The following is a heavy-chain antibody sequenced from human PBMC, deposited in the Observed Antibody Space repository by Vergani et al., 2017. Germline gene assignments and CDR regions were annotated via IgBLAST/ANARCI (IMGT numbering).Heavy chain of an antibody. V-gene: IGHV5-51*01. D-gene: IGHD4-11*01. CDR3: ARQGDSNYGKNYYDYMDV. CDR1: GYSFTSYW. CDR2: IYPGDSDT. Sequence: EVPLVPSGAEVKTPGESLKISCKGSGYSFTSYWIGWVRQLPGKGLEWMGIIYPGDSDTRYSPSFQGQVTISADKSISTAYLQWSSLKASDTAMYYCARQGDSNYGKNYYDYMDVWGKGTTVTVSS. J-gene: IGHJ6*03.